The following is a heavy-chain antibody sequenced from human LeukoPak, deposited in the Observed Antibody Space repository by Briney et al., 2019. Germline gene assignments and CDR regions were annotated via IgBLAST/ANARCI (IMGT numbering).Heavy chain of an antibody. CDR2: IRYDGSNK. V-gene: IGHV3-30*02. J-gene: IGHJ2*01. CDR1: GFTFSSYG. CDR3: ARGLVPWNWYFDL. Sequence: GGSLRLSCAASGFTFSSYGMHWVRQAPGKGLEWVAFIRYDGSNKYYADSVKGRFTISRDNSKNTVYLQMNSLRSEDTAVYYCARGLVPWNWYFDLWGRGTLVTVSS. D-gene: IGHD1-1*01.